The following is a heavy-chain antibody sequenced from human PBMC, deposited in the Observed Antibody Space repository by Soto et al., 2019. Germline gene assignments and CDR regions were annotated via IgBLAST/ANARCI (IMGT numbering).Heavy chain of an antibody. D-gene: IGHD6-13*01. J-gene: IGHJ4*02. Sequence: PSDTLSLTCTVSGGSISSYYWSWIRQPPGKGLEWIGYIYYSGSTNYNPSLKSRVTISVDTSKNQFSLKLSSVTAADTAVYYCARKAAAVAFDYWGQGTLVTVSS. CDR3: ARKAAAVAFDY. CDR2: IYYSGST. V-gene: IGHV4-59*08. CDR1: GGSISSYY.